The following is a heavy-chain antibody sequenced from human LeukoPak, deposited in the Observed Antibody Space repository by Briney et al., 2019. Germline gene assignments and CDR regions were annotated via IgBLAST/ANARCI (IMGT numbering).Heavy chain of an antibody. J-gene: IGHJ4*02. CDR2: IDSSGGYM. CDR3: LRGDRRDY. V-gene: IGHV3-21*06. CDR1: GFTFTYS. Sequence: DPGGSLRLSCEASGFTFTYSMNWARQAPGKGLEWVSSIDSSGGYMFYADSVKGRFIISRDNAKDSLYLQMNSLRVEDTAVYYCLRGDRRDYWGQGTLVTVSS.